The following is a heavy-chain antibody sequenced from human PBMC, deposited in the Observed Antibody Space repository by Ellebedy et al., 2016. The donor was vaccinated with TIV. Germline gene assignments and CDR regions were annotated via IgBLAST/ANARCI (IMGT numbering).Heavy chain of an antibody. V-gene: IGHV3-30*18. CDR2: ISYDGSNK. CDR3: AKSWRGFDY. Sequence: PGGSLRLSCAASGFTFSSYGMHWVRQAPGKGLEWVAVISYDGSNKYYADSAKGRFTIARDNSKNTLYLQMNSLRVEDTAVYYCAKSWRGFDYWGQGTLVTVSS. D-gene: IGHD3-10*01. CDR1: GFTFSSYG. J-gene: IGHJ4*02.